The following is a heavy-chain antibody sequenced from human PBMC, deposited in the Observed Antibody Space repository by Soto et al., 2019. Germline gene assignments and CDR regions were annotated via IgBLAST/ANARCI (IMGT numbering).Heavy chain of an antibody. V-gene: IGHV1-18*01. CDR3: ARDLGGQIVYY. CDR2: ISGYNGNT. CDR1: GYTFTIYC. J-gene: IGHJ4*02. Sequence: ASVKVSCKASGYTFTIYCISWVRQAPGQGLEWMGWISGYNGNTKYAQKLQGRVTMTTDTSTSTAYMELRSLRSDDTAVYYCARDLGGQIVYYWGQGTLVTVSS. D-gene: IGHD1-26*01.